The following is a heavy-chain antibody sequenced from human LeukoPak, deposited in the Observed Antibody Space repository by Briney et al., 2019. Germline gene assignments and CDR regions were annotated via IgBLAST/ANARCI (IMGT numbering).Heavy chain of an antibody. CDR1: GYSFISFY. D-gene: IGHD3-10*02. V-gene: IGHV1-46*01. CDR3: AELGITMIGGV. J-gene: IGHJ6*04. CDR2: ISPSGIST. Sequence: ASVKVSCKASGYSFISFYVHWVRQAPGQGLEWMGIISPSGISTTYAQRFQGRVTMTRDMSTSTVYMELSSLRSEDTAVYYCAELGITMIGGVWGKGTRSPSPQ.